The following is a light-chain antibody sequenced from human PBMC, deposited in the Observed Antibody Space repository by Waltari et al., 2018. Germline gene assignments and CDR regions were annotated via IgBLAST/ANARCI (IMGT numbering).Light chain of an antibody. J-gene: IGLJ3*02. CDR3: MIWDSSAWV. Sequence: QAVLTQPSSLSASPGASASLTCTLRSGIDVGTYRIYWYQQKPGSPPHYLLRYRSDSDKPEGSGVPSRFSGSKDASANAGILLISGLQSDDEADYYCMIWDSSAWVFGGGTKLTVL. CDR1: SGIDVGTYR. CDR2: YRSDSDK. V-gene: IGLV5-45*03.